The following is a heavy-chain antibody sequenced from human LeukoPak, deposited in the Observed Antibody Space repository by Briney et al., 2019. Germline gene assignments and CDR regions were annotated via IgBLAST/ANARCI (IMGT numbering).Heavy chain of an antibody. CDR1: GFTFSSYN. V-gene: IGHV3-21*01. J-gene: IGHJ4*02. CDR3: ASTGRDDDHFDY. D-gene: IGHD5-24*01. CDR2: ISITSSYI. Sequence: PGGSLRLSCAASGFTFSSYNMNWVRQAPGKGVKWVSYISITSSYIYYADSVKGRFTISRDNAKKSLYLQMNSLRAEDTAIYFCASTGRDDDHFDYWGQGTLVTVSS.